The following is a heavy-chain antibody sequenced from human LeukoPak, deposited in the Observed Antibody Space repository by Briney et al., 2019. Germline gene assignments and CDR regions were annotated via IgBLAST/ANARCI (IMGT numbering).Heavy chain of an antibody. Sequence: PGGSLRLSCAASGFTFTDYTMNWVRQAPGKGLVWVSRINTDGSSASYADSVKGRFTISRDTAKNTLYLQMNSLRAEDTAVYYCARGDYAFDIWGQGTMVTVSS. CDR3: ARGDYAFDI. D-gene: IGHD2-21*01. V-gene: IGHV3-74*01. CDR1: GFTFTDYT. CDR2: INTDGSSA. J-gene: IGHJ3*02.